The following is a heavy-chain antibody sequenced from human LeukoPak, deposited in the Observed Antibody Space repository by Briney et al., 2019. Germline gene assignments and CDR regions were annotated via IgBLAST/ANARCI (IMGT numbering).Heavy chain of an antibody. CDR3: TTDFVIVSYFDY. D-gene: IGHD2-21*01. J-gene: IGHJ4*02. CDR2: IKSKTDGGTT. Sequence: GGSLRLSCAASRFTFSSYSMNWVRQAPGKGLEWVGRIKSKTDGGTTDYAAPVKGRFTISRDDSKNTLYLQMNSLKTEDTAVYYCTTDFVIVSYFDYWGQGTLVTVSS. CDR1: RFTFSSYS. V-gene: IGHV3-15*01.